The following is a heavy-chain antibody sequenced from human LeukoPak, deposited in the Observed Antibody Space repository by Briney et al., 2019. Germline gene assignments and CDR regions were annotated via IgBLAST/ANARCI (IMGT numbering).Heavy chain of an antibody. CDR1: GGSISSGGYY. CDR2: IYHSGST. Sequence: SETLSLTCTVSGGSISSGGYYWSWIRQPPGKGLEWIGYIYHSGSTYYNPSLKSRVTISVDRSKNQFSLKLSSVTAADTAVYYCARDGRWLQLEDWGQGTLVTVSS. D-gene: IGHD5-24*01. J-gene: IGHJ4*02. V-gene: IGHV4-30-2*01. CDR3: ARDGRWLQLED.